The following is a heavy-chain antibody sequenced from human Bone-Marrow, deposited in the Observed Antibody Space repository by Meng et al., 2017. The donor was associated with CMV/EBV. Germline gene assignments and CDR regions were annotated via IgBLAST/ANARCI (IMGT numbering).Heavy chain of an antibody. Sequence: ASVKVSCKASGYTFTSYGISWVRQAPGQGLEWMGWISAYNGNTNYAQKLQGSVTMTTDTSTSTAYMELRSLGSADTAVYYCARSFWSGYFYYYYGVDFWGQGTTVTVSS. CDR3: ARSFWSGYFYYYYGVDF. D-gene: IGHD3-3*01. J-gene: IGHJ6*02. CDR2: ISAYNGNT. CDR1: GYTFTSYG. V-gene: IGHV1-18*01.